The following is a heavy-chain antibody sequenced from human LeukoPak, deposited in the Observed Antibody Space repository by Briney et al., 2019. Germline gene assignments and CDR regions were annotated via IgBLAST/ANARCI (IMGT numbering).Heavy chain of an antibody. V-gene: IGHV3-23*01. Sequence: GGSLRLSCAASGFTFSSYAMGWVRQAPGKGLEWVSGITGGGGNTFYGDSVKGRFTISRDNSKNTLHLQMNSLRAEDTAVYYCARGKGLFDYWGQGTLVTVSS. CDR1: GFTFSSYA. J-gene: IGHJ4*02. CDR3: ARGKGLFDY. CDR2: ITGGGGNT.